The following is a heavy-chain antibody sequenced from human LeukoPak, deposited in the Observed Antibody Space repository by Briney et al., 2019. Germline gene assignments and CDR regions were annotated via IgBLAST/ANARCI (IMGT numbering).Heavy chain of an antibody. D-gene: IGHD2-2*01. J-gene: IGHJ5*02. V-gene: IGHV4-38-2*02. CDR1: GYSISSGYY. Sequence: SETLSLTCTVSGYSISSGYYWGWIRQPPGKGLEWIGSICHSGSTYYNPSLKSRVTIPVDTSKNQFSLKLSSVTAADTAVYYCARGDIVVVPAAIVGLNWFDPWGQGTLVTVSS. CDR3: ARGDIVVVPAAIVGLNWFDP. CDR2: ICHSGST.